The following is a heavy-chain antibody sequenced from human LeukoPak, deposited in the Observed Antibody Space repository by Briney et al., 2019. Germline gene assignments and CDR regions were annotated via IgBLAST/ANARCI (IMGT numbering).Heavy chain of an antibody. CDR1: GGSMSSSSYY. V-gene: IGHV4-39*01. CDR3: ASAFYGDYYFDY. CDR2: IYYSGST. Sequence: SETLSLTCTVSGGSMSSSSYYWGWIRQPPGKGLEWIGSIYYSGSTYYNPSLKSRVTISVDTSKNQFSLKLSSVTAADTAVYYCASAFYGDYYFDYWGQATLVTVSS. J-gene: IGHJ4*02. D-gene: IGHD4-17*01.